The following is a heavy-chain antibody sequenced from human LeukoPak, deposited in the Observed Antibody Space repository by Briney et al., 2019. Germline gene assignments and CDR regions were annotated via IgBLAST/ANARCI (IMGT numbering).Heavy chain of an antibody. CDR1: GFTFSSYG. J-gene: IGHJ4*02. CDR2: ISYDGSNK. CDR3: ANKGRDGYNAPDY. D-gene: IGHD5-24*01. V-gene: IGHV3-30*18. Sequence: PGGSLRLSCAASGFTFSSYGMHWVRQAPGKGLEWVAVISYDGSNKYYADSVKGRFTISRDNSKHTLYLQMNSLRAEDTAVYYCANKGRDGYNAPDYWGQGTLVTVSS.